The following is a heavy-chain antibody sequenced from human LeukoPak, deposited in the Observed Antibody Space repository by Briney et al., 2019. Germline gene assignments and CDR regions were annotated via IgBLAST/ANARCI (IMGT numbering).Heavy chain of an antibody. CDR1: GGTFSSYA. CDR2: IIPILGIA. Sequence: ASVKVSCKASGGTFSSYAISWVRQAPGQGLEWMGRIIPILGIANYAQKFQGRVTITTDESTSTAYMELSSLRSEDTAVYYCAITAAGTNYYYYYYMDVWGKGTTVTVSS. CDR3: AITAAGTNYYYYYYMDV. J-gene: IGHJ6*03. D-gene: IGHD6-13*01. V-gene: IGHV1-69*04.